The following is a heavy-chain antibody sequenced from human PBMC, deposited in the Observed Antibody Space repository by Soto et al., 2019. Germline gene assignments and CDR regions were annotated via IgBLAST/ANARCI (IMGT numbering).Heavy chain of an antibody. CDR1: GCSISSYY. CDR2: IYYSGST. D-gene: IGHD2-15*01. Sequence: QVQLQESGPGLVKPSETLSLTCTVSGCSISSYYWSWIRQPPGKGLERFGYIYYSGSTNYNPSLKSRVTISVDTSKNQFALKLSSVTAADTAVYSCARAVVVAATNYYYGMAVWGQGTTVTVSS. J-gene: IGHJ6*02. CDR3: ARAVVVAATNYYYGMAV. V-gene: IGHV4-59*01.